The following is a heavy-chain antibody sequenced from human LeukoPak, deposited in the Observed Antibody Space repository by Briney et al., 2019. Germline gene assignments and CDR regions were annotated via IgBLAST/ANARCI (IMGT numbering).Heavy chain of an antibody. CDR1: GFTFSSYR. D-gene: IGHD6-19*01. V-gene: IGHV3-74*01. Sequence: PAGGSLRLSCAASGFTFSSYRMHWVRQAPGKALVWVSRINSDGGSTNYADYEKGRFTISTDNAKNRLYLKMKSLRAEDTAVYYCASLRAAVAGTGIIGWGKGTLVTVSS. CDR3: ASLRAAVAGTGIIG. J-gene: IGHJ4*02. CDR2: INSDGGST.